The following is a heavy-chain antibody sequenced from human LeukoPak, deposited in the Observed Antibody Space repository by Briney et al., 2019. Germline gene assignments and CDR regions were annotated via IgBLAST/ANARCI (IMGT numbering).Heavy chain of an antibody. CDR2: IYHSGNT. V-gene: IGHV4-34*01. J-gene: IGHJ6*03. CDR1: GGSFSGYY. Sequence: PSETLSLTCAVYGGSFSGYYWSWIRQPPGKGLEWIGSIYHSGNTYYNPSLKSRVTMSVDTSKNQFSLNLRSVTAADTAVYYCARANYSSSWSHEYFYMDVWGKGTTVTVSS. D-gene: IGHD6-13*01. CDR3: ARANYSSSWSHEYFYMDV.